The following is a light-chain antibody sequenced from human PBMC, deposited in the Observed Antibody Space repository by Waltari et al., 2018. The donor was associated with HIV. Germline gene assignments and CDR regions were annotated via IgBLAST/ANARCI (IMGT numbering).Light chain of an antibody. CDR2: KVS. V-gene: IGKV2-30*01. CDR1: QSLVYSDGKTF. J-gene: IGKJ2*01. Sequence: DVVMTQSPLSLPVTLGQPASISCRSSQSLVYSDGKTFLSWFQQRPGQSPRRLIYKVSNRDSGVPDRFSGSGSVTNFTLKFSRVEAEDVGFYYCMQGTHWPQTFGQGTKLEIK. CDR3: MQGTHWPQT.